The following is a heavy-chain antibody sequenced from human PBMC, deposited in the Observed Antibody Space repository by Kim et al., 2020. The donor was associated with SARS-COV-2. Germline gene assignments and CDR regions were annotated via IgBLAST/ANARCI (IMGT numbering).Heavy chain of an antibody. CDR3: ARQMGITMIVVVISTHFDY. CDR1: SSYY. Sequence: SSYYWGWIRQPAGKGLEWIGSIYYSGSTYYNPSLKSRVTISVDTSKNQFSLKLSSVTAADTAVYYCARQMGITMIVVVISTHFDYWGQGTLAT. J-gene: IGHJ4*02. V-gene: IGHV4-39*01. D-gene: IGHD3-22*01. CDR2: IYYSGST.